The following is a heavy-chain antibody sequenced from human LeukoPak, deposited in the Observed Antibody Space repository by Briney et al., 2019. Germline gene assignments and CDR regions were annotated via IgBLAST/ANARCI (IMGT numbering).Heavy chain of an antibody. J-gene: IGHJ6*02. V-gene: IGHV4-31*03. CDR3: ATSIAVAGTWSAYYYGMDV. Sequence: KPSQTLSLTCTVSGGSISSGGYYWSWIRQHPGKGLEWIGYIYYSGSTYYNPSLKSRVTIAVDTSKNQFSLKLSSVTAADTAVYYCATSIAVAGTWSAYYYGMDVWGQGTTVTVSS. D-gene: IGHD6-19*01. CDR1: GGSISSGGYY. CDR2: IYYSGST.